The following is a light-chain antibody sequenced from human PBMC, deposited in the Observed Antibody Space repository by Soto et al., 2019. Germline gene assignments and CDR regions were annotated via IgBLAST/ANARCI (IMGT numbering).Light chain of an antibody. Sequence: SYELTQPSSVSVSPGQTARITCSGDVLAKRFARWFQQKPGQAPVLVIYKDTERPSGIPERFSGSSSGTTVTLTISGAQVEDEADYYCYSAADSSWGVFGTGTKLTVL. V-gene: IGLV3-27*01. CDR1: VLAKRF. CDR3: YSAADSSWGV. J-gene: IGLJ1*01. CDR2: KDT.